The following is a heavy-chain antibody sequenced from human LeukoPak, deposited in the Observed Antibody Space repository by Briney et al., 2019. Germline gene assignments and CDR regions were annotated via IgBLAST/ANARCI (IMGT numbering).Heavy chain of an antibody. CDR1: GYTFTGYY. J-gene: IGHJ4*02. D-gene: IGHD3-16*01. CDR2: INPNSGGT. Sequence: ASVKVSCKASGYTFTGYYMHWVRQAPGQGLEWMGWINPNSGGTNYAQKFQGRVTMTTDTSTSTAYMELRSLRSDDTAVYYCARTQSLGVDYWGQGTLVTASS. CDR3: ARTQSLGVDY. V-gene: IGHV1-2*02.